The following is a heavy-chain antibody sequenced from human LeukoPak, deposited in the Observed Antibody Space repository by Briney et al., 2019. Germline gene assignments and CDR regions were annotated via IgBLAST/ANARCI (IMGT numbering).Heavy chain of an antibody. D-gene: IGHD5-18*01. CDR2: IIPIFGTA. CDR3: ARYGYSYGQDDFDY. J-gene: IGHJ4*02. V-gene: IGHV1-69*01. CDR1: GGTFSRYA. Sequence: SVKVSCKASGGTFSRYAISWVRQAPGQGLEWMGGIIPIFGTANYAQKFQGRVTITADESTSTAYMELSSLRSEDTAVYYCARYGYSYGQDDFDYWGQGTLVTASS.